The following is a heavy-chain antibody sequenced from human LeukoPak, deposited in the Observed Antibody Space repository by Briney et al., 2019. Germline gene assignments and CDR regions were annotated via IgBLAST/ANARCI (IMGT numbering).Heavy chain of an antibody. J-gene: IGHJ6*03. CDR2: IYTSGST. D-gene: IGHD5-18*01. Sequence: PSETLSLTCTVSGGSISSYYWSLIRQPPGKGLEWIGHIYTSGSTNYNPSLKSRVTISVDTSKNQFSLKLSSVTAADTAVYYCARHVHGYGPDYYYYYMDVWGKGTTVTVSS. V-gene: IGHV4-4*09. CDR3: ARHVHGYGPDYYYYYMDV. CDR1: GGSISSYY.